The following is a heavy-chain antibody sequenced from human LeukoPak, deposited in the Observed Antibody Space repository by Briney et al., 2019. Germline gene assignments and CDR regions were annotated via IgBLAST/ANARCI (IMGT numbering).Heavy chain of an antibody. CDR1: GFTFTSSA. CDR3: ACIAAAGPTDWYFDL. D-gene: IGHD6-13*01. J-gene: IGHJ2*01. CDR2: IVVGSGNT. Sequence: GASVKVSCKASGFTFTSSAMQWVRQARGQRLEWIGWIVVGSGNTNYAQKFQERVTITRDMSTSTAYMELSSLRSEDTAVYYCACIAAAGPTDWYFDLWGRGTLVTVSS. V-gene: IGHV1-58*02.